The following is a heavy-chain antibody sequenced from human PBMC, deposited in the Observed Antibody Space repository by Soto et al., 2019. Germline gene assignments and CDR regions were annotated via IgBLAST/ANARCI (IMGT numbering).Heavy chain of an antibody. Sequence: QPGGSLRLSCAASGFTFSSYWMHWVRQAPGKGLVWVSRINSDGSSTSYADSVKGRFTISRDNAKNTLYLQMNSLRAEDTAVYYCARDPHLYSSGKNYYYYYYMDVWGKGTTVTVSS. J-gene: IGHJ6*03. CDR2: INSDGSST. CDR1: GFTFSSYW. V-gene: IGHV3-74*01. D-gene: IGHD6-19*01. CDR3: ARDPHLYSSGKNYYYYYYMDV.